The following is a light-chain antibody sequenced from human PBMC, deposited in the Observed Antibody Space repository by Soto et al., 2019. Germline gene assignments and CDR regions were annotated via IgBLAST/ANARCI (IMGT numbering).Light chain of an antibody. CDR2: EVR. V-gene: IGLV2-14*01. CDR3: SSRAGSNHSYV. J-gene: IGLJ1*01. Sequence: QSVLTQPAAVSGPPGQSITISCTGTSSDVGRYNYVSWYQQHSGKAPKLVIYEVRNRPSGISNRFSASKSGNTASLTISGRQAEDEADYYCSSRAGSNHSYVFGTGTKVTVL. CDR1: SSDVGRYNY.